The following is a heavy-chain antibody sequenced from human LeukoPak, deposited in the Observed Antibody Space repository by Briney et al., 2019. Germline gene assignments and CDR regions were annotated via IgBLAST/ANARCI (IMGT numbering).Heavy chain of an antibody. CDR1: GGSISSGSYY. CDR3: VRIVVVPAALYYYYMDV. Sequence: QTLSLTCTVSGGSISSGSYYWRWIRQPAGRGREWVGRIYTRGRTNYNPSLKSRVTISVDTSKNQFSLKLSSVTAADTAVYYCVRIVVVPAALYYYYMDVWGKGTTVTVSS. D-gene: IGHD2-2*01. V-gene: IGHV4-61*02. J-gene: IGHJ6*03. CDR2: IYTRGRT.